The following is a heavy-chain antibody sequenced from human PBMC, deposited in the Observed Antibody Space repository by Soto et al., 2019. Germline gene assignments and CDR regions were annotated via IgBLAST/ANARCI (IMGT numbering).Heavy chain of an antibody. CDR3: AHRPVVVGAYYFDY. D-gene: IGHD2-21*01. CDR1: GFSLTTSGAA. J-gene: IGHJ4*02. V-gene: IGHV2-5*02. CDR2: LYWDDDK. Sequence: QITLKESGPTLVKPTQTLTLTCMFSGFSLTTSGAAVAWIRQSPGKAREWLALLYWDDDKRYNTSRNSRLNITKHTSKDQVVLTITNMDPVDTGTYSCAHRPVVVGAYYFDYWGQGTLVTVSS.